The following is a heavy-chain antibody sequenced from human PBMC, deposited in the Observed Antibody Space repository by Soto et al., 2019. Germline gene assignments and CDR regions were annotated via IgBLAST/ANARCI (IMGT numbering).Heavy chain of an antibody. Sequence: GESLKISCKGSGYSFTSYWISWVRQMPGKGLEWMGRIDPSDSYTNYSPSFQGHVTISADKSISTAYLQWGSLKASDTAMYYCARKGWYREDYYGMDVWGQGTTVTVSS. CDR2: IDPSDSYT. D-gene: IGHD6-19*01. CDR1: GYSFTSYW. V-gene: IGHV5-10-1*01. CDR3: ARKGWYREDYYGMDV. J-gene: IGHJ6*02.